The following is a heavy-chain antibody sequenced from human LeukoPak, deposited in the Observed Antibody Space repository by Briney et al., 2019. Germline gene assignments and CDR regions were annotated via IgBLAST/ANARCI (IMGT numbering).Heavy chain of an antibody. Sequence: PGGSLRLSCAASGFDFGAYEMNWVRQAPGKGLEWVAYFAGSDTTTYYADSVKGRFIISRDNARNSLYLQMNSLRAEDTALYYCTTLGYHLDSRGQGTLVTVSS. D-gene: IGHD3-22*01. CDR3: TTLGYHLDS. CDR1: GFDFGAYE. V-gene: IGHV3-48*03. CDR2: FAGSDTTT. J-gene: IGHJ4*02.